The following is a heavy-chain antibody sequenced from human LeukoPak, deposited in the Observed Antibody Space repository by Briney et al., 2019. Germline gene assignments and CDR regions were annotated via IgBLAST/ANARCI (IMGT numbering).Heavy chain of an antibody. Sequence: GGSLRLSCVVSGFTISSNWMHWVRQAPGKGLVWVSRIDDEGSGTSYADSAKGRFTISRDSAKNTVYLQMNSLRAEDTAVYYCATVFDYWGQGTLVTVSS. V-gene: IGHV3-74*01. CDR1: GFTISSNW. CDR2: IDDEGSGT. J-gene: IGHJ4*02. CDR3: ATVFDY.